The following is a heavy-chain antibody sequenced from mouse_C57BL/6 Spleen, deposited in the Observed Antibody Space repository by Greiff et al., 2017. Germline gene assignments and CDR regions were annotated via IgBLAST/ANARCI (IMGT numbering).Heavy chain of an antibody. Sequence: EVQLVESGGGLVQPKGSLKLSCAASGFSFNTYAMNWVRQAPGTGLEWVARICSTSNNYATYSADSVKDRFTISRDDSESKLYLQMNNWKTEDTAMYYCGRHASDAMDDGGKGTSVTVSS. CDR3: GRHASDAMDD. CDR1: GFSFNTYA. J-gene: IGHJ4*01. D-gene: IGHD6-1*01. V-gene: IGHV10-1*01. CDR2: ICSTSNNYAT.